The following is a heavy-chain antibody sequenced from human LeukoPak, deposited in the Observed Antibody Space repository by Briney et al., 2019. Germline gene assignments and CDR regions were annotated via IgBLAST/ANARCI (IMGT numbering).Heavy chain of an antibody. J-gene: IGHJ4*02. D-gene: IGHD4/OR15-4a*01. Sequence: GGSLRLSCAASGFTFNRNAISWVRQAPGKGLEWVSTIGGSGDKTFYADSVKGRFTISRDNSKNSLYLHMNSLRADDTAVYYCARGGATGNYHFASWGQGTLVTVSS. CDR3: ARGGATGNYHFAS. V-gene: IGHV3-23*01. CDR1: GFTFNRNA. CDR2: IGGSGDKT.